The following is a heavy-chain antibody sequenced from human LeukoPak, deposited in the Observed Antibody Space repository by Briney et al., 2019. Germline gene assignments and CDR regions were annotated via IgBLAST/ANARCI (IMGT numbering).Heavy chain of an antibody. CDR3: ARAGGKTADWYFDL. J-gene: IGHJ2*01. CDR1: GFTVSSNY. CDR2: IYSGGST. Sequence: PGGSLRLSCAASGFTVSSNYMSWVCQAPGKGLEWVSVIYSGGSTFYADSVKGRFTISRDNSKNTLYLQMNSLRAEDTAVYYCARAGGKTADWYFDLWGRGTLVTVSS. V-gene: IGHV3-66*01. D-gene: IGHD1-14*01.